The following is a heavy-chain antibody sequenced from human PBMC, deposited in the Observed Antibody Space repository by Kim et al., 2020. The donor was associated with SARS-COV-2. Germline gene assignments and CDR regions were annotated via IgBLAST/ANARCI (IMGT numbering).Heavy chain of an antibody. CDR3: ARESYYGSGSSSTLYGLDV. D-gene: IGHD3-10*01. CDR2: IHYSGST. J-gene: IGHJ6*02. Sequence: SETLSLTCTISGDSISSNNYYWGWVRQPPGKGLEWIGSIHYSGSTYYNPSLTSRVIISVDTSKNQFSLKLISVTAADTALYYCARESYYGSGSSSTLYGLDVWGQGTTVTVSS. CDR1: GDSISSNNYY. V-gene: IGHV4-39*07.